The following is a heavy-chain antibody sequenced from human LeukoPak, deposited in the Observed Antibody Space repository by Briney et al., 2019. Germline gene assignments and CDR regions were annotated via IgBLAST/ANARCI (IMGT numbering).Heavy chain of an antibody. CDR3: ARTNPVYGDYDY. Sequence: SGGSLRLSCAVSGFSVNDNYMSWVRQAPGTGLQWVSVMFPDGRTYYADSVKGRFTISRDLARNTLLLQMHSLRADDTAVHYCARTNPVYGDYDYWGQGTLVTVSS. CDR2: MFPDGRT. V-gene: IGHV3-53*01. J-gene: IGHJ4*02. CDR1: GFSVNDNY. D-gene: IGHD4-17*01.